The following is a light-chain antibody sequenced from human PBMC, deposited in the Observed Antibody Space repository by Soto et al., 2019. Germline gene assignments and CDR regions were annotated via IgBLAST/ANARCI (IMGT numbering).Light chain of an antibody. CDR1: QSISSY. Sequence: DIQMTQSPSSLSASVGDRVTITCRASQSISSYLNWYQQKPGKAPKLLIYAASSLQSGVPSRFSGSGSGTDFTLTISSLQPEDFPNSYCQQSYCTPPYAFGQGTKLEIK. CDR2: AAS. J-gene: IGKJ2*01. V-gene: IGKV1-39*01. CDR3: QQSYCTPPYA.